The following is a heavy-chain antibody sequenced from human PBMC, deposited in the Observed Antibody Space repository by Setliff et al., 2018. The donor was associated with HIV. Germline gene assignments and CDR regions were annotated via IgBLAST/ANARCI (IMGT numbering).Heavy chain of an antibody. CDR2: ISSSGTTM. CDR1: GFTFEDYG. J-gene: IGHJ3*02. V-gene: IGHV3-48*03. CDR3: ATSLPPGISYVYDAFDI. D-gene: IGHD3-16*01. Sequence: PGGSLRLSCAASGFTFEDYGMSWVRQVPGKGLEWVSYISSSGTTMHYADSVRGRFTISRDNAKNSLYLQMNSLRAEDTAVYYCATSLPPGISYVYDAFDIWGQGTMVTVSS.